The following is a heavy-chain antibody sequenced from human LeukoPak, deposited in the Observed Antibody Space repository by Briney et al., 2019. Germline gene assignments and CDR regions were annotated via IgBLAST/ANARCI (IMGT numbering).Heavy chain of an antibody. J-gene: IGHJ4*02. CDR2: IRSKANSYAT. CDR3: TRLNLYSNDY. Sequence: SGGSLRLSCAASGFTFSGSAMHWVRQASGKGLEWVGRIRSKANSYATAYAASVKGRFTISRDDSENTAYLQMNSLKTEDTAVYYCTRLNLYSNDYWGQGTLVTVSS. D-gene: IGHD4-11*01. CDR1: GFTFSGSA. V-gene: IGHV3-73*01.